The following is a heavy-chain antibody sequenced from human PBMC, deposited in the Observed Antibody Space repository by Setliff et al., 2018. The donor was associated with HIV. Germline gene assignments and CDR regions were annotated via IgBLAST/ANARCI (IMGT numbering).Heavy chain of an antibody. D-gene: IGHD3-3*01. J-gene: IGHJ4*02. V-gene: IGHV1-18*01. Sequence: ASVKVSCKPSGYTFTAYGLSWVRQAPGQRLEWMGWISAYDGNTNYAQKFQGRVTMTRDTSTSTVYMELSSLRSDDTAVYYCARLRPTAFFDYWGQGTLVTVSS. CDR1: GYTFTAYG. CDR3: ARLRPTAFFDY. CDR2: ISAYDGNT.